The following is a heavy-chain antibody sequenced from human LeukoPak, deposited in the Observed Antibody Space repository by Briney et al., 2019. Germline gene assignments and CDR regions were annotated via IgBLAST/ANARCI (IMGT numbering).Heavy chain of an antibody. CDR2: LSGSAGNT. V-gene: IGHV3-23*01. Sequence: PGGSLRLSCAASGFTFSSSAMSWVRQAPGKGLEWVSALSGSAGNTYYADSVKGRFTISRDNSKSTLYLQMNSLRAEDTALYYCAKGGPERIYFGSGSYYNVNHLIDYWGQGTLVTVSP. D-gene: IGHD3-10*01. CDR3: AKGGPERIYFGSGSYYNVNHLIDY. J-gene: IGHJ4*02. CDR1: GFTFSSSA.